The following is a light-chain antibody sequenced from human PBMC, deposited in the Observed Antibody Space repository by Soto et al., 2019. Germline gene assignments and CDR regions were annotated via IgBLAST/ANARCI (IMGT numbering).Light chain of an antibody. CDR1: SSDVGSYHL. CDR2: EGS. J-gene: IGLJ1*01. CDR3: CSYAGSSTFV. Sequence: QSALTQPASVSGSPGQSITISCTGTSSDVGSYHLVSWYQHHPGKAPKLMIYEGSKRPSGVSNRFSGSKSGTTASLPISGLQAEDETDYYSCSYAGSSTFVFGTGTKLTVL. V-gene: IGLV2-23*01.